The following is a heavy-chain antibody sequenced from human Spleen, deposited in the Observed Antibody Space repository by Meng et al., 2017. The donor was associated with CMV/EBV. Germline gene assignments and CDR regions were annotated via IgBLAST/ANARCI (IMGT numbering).Heavy chain of an antibody. Sequence: GESLKISCAASGFTFSSYWMSWVRQAPGKGLEWVANIKQDGSEKYYVDSVKGRFTISRDNAKNSLYPQMNSLRAEDTAVYYCARDPIRRGLDYWGQGTLVTVSS. D-gene: IGHD3-10*01. CDR2: IKQDGSEK. V-gene: IGHV3-7*01. CDR3: ARDPIRRGLDY. J-gene: IGHJ4*02. CDR1: GFTFSSYW.